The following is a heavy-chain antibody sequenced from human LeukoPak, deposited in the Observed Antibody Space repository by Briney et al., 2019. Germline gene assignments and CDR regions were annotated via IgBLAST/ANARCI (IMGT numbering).Heavy chain of an antibody. D-gene: IGHD2-8*02. V-gene: IGHV3-23*01. J-gene: IGHJ4*02. CDR2: ISGNGRST. CDR1: GFTFSSYA. Sequence: GGSLRLSCAAPGFTFSSYAMSWVRRAPGKGLEWVSTISGNGRSTYYGDSVKGRFTISRDNSKNTLSLQMNSLRAEDTAVYYCAKEYYVLLVYALGGSFDYWGRGTLVTVSS. CDR3: AKEYYVLLVYALGGSFDY.